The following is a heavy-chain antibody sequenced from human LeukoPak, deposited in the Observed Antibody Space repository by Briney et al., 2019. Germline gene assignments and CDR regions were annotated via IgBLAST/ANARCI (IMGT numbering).Heavy chain of an antibody. CDR3: ARDKRASSVTIFGVVTDY. J-gene: IGHJ4*02. V-gene: IGHV4-39*02. CDR2: IYYSRTT. Sequence: SETLSLTCTLAGGFLSISFYYWGWIRQPPGKGLEWIGSIYYSRTTYYNPFLKTRVTISVDTSKNQFSLQLSSVTAADTAVYYCARDKRASSVTIFGVVTDYWGQGTLVTVSS. D-gene: IGHD3-3*01. CDR1: GGFLSISFYY.